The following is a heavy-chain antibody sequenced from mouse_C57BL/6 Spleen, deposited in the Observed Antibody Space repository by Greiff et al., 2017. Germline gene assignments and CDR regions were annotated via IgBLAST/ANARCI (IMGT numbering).Heavy chain of an antibody. CDR2: INPDNGGT. CDR3: ASRGLYDSFFDV. D-gene: IGHD2-12*01. V-gene: IGHV1-18*01. Sequence: EVKLQQSGPELVRPGASVKIPCKASGYTFTDYNMDWVKQSHGKSLEWIGDINPDNGGTIYNQKFKGKATLTVDKSSSTAYMELRSLTSEDTAVYYCASRGLYDSFFDVWGKGTTLTVSS. J-gene: IGHJ1*03. CDR1: GYTFTDYN.